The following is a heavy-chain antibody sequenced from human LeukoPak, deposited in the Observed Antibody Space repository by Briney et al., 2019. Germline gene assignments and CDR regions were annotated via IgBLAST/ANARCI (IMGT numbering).Heavy chain of an antibody. J-gene: IGHJ4*02. Sequence: QPGGSLRLSCAASGFTFGNHWMSWVRPAPGKGLEWVAHINLDGSEKYYVDSVKGRFTISRDNAKNSLYLQMNSLRADDTALYYCARGHYGRDYWGQGTLVTVSS. CDR2: INLDGSEK. V-gene: IGHV3-7*04. D-gene: IGHD4-17*01. CDR1: GFTFGNHW. CDR3: ARGHYGRDY.